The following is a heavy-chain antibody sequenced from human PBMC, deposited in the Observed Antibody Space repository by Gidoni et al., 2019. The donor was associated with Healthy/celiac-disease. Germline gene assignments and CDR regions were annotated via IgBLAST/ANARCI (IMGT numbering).Heavy chain of an antibody. V-gene: IGHV3-23*01. CDR3: AKAPQVYFWSCYYLDY. CDR2: ISGSGGST. CDR1: GFTFSSDA. D-gene: IGHD3-3*01. J-gene: IGHJ4*02. Sequence: EVQLLESGGGLVKPGGSLRLSCAAAGFTFSSDAMSWVRQAPGKGLAWVSAISGSGGSTYYADSVKGRFTISRDISMIALYLPMNILRAEDTAVYYCAKAPQVYFWSCYYLDYWGPGTLFTVSS.